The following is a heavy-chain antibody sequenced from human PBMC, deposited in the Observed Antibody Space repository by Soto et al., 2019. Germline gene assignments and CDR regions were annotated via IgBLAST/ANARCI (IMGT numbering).Heavy chain of an antibody. CDR2: INHSGST. CDR3: ARRPNYGSGSYYRHPLWFDP. Sequence: SETLSLTCAVYGGSFSGYYWSWIRQPPGKGLEWIGEINHSGSTNYNPSLKSRVTISVDTSKNQFSLKLSSVTAADTAVYYCARRPNYGSGSYYRHPLWFDPWGQGTLVTVSS. D-gene: IGHD3-10*01. V-gene: IGHV4-34*01. J-gene: IGHJ5*02. CDR1: GGSFSGYY.